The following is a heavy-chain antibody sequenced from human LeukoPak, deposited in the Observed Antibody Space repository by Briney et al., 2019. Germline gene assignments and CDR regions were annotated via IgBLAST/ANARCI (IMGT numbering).Heavy chain of an antibody. CDR1: GYTFTSYA. CDR2: INTNTGNP. CDR3: ARLYGDVFSVWFDP. V-gene: IGHV7-4-1*02. Sequence: ASVTVSCKASGYTFTSYAMNWVRQAPGQGLEWMGWINTNTGNPTYAQGFTGRFVFSLDTSVSTAYLQISSLKAEDTAVYYCARLYGDVFSVWFDPWGQGTLVTVSS. J-gene: IGHJ5*02. D-gene: IGHD4-17*01.